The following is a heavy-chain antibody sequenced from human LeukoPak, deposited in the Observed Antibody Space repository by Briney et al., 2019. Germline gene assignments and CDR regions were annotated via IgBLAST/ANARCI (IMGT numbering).Heavy chain of an antibody. V-gene: IGHV3-7*01. J-gene: IGHJ4*02. CDR3: ARVGGRYSPLGY. CDR1: GFTLSSYW. D-gene: IGHD3-16*02. CDR2: IKQDGSEK. Sequence: PGGSLRLSCAASGFTLSSYWMSWVRQAPGKGVEWVANIKQDGSEKYYVDSVKGRFTISRDKEKNSVFVQMTSLRAEDTAVYYCARVGGRYSPLGYWGQGTLVTVSS.